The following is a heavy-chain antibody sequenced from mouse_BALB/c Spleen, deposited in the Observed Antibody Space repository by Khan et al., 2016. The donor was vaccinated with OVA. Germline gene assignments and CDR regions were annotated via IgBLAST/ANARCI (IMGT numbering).Heavy chain of an antibody. V-gene: IGHV9-1*02. CDR1: GYTFTNYG. J-gene: IGHJ1*01. CDR3: ARTYYGYDRYFDV. Sequence: QIQLVQSGPELKKPGETVKISCKATGYTFTNYGMNWVKQAPGKGLKWMGWINTYTGEPTYADDFKGRFAFSLETYASNVYLQISNLKHEDMATFLCARTYYGYDRYFDVWGAGTTVTVSS. CDR2: INTYTGEP. D-gene: IGHD2-9*01.